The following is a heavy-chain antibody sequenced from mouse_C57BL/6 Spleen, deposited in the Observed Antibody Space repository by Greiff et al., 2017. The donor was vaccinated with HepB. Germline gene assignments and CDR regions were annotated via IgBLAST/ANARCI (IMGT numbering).Heavy chain of an antibody. CDR3: ARSGDCFDY. Sequence: QVQLQQSGAELVRPGASVKLSCKASGYTFTDYYINWVKQRPGQGLEWIARIYPGSGNTYYNEKFKGKATLTAEKSSSTAYMQLSSLTSEDSAVYFCARSGDCFDYWGQGTTLTVSS. CDR1: GYTFTDYY. CDR2: IYPGSGNT. V-gene: IGHV1-76*01. J-gene: IGHJ2*01. D-gene: IGHD3-2*02.